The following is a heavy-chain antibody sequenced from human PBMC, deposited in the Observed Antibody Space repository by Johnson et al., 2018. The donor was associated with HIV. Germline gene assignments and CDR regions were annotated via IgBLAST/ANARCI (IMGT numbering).Heavy chain of an antibody. CDR3: ARGGEYSSSLYAFDI. CDR2: ISYDGSNK. D-gene: IGHD6-13*01. J-gene: IGHJ3*02. Sequence: VQLVESGGGVVQPGRSLRLSCAASAFTFSRYGMHWVRQAPGKGLEWVALISYDGSNKYYGDSVKGRFTISRDNSKNTLYLQMNSLEAEDTAVYYCARGGEYSSSLYAFDIWGQGTMVTVSS. V-gene: IGHV3-30*03. CDR1: AFTFSRYG.